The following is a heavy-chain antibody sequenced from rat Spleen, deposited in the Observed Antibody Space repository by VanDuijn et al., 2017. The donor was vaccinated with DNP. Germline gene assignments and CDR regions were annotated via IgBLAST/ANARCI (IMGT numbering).Heavy chain of an antibody. V-gene: IGHV5-22*01. Sequence: EVQLVESGGGLVQPGRSLKLSCAASGFTFTNYGMAWVRQAPTKGLEWVAYISYDGGSTYYGDSVKGRFTISRDNAKSTLYLQMNSLRSEDMATYYCARQDIGTTLDYWGQGVMVTVSS. J-gene: IGHJ2*01. CDR1: GFTFTNYG. CDR3: ARQDIGTTLDY. CDR2: ISYDGGST. D-gene: IGHD1-5*01.